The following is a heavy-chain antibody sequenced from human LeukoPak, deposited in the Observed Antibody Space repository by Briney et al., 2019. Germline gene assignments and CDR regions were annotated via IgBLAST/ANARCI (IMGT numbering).Heavy chain of an antibody. CDR2: INHSGST. V-gene: IGHV4-34*01. J-gene: IGHJ4*02. D-gene: IGHD3-3*01. CDR1: GGSFSGYY. CDR3: ARNGGEWLLLPPFDY. Sequence: SETLSLTCAVYGGSFSGYYWSWIRQPPGKGLEWIGEINHSGSTNYNPSLKSRVTISVDTSKNQFSLKLSSVTAADTAVYYCARNGGEWLLLPPFDYWGQGTLVTVSS.